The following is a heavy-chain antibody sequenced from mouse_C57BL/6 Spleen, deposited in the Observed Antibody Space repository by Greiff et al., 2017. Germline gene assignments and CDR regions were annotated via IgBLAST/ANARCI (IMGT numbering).Heavy chain of an antibody. D-gene: IGHD1-1*01. CDR1: GYTFTSYW. CDR3: ARSHYYGSSYWFAY. Sequence: VQLQQPGAELVMPGASVKLSCKASGYTFTSYWMHWVKQRPGQGLEWIGEIDPSDSYTNYNQKFKGKSTVTVDKSSSTAYMQLSSLTSEDSAVYYCARSHYYGSSYWFAYWGQGTLVTVSA. J-gene: IGHJ3*01. CDR2: IDPSDSYT. V-gene: IGHV1-69*01.